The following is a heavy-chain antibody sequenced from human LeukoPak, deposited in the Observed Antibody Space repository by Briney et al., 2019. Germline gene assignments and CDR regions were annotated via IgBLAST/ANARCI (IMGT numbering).Heavy chain of an antibody. CDR1: GFTFSSYS. CDR3: AKEGDFYDILTDY. Sequence: GGSLRLSCAASGFTFSSYSMNWVRQAPGKGLEWVSGISGSGGGTYYADSVKGRFTISRDNSKNTLYLQMNSLRAEDTAVYYCAKEGDFYDILTDYWGQGTLVTVSS. J-gene: IGHJ4*02. V-gene: IGHV3-23*01. CDR2: ISGSGGGT. D-gene: IGHD3-9*01.